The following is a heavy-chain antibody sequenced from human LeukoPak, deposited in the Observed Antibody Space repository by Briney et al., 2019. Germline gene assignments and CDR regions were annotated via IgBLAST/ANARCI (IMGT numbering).Heavy chain of an antibody. D-gene: IGHD6-13*01. Sequence: GGSLRLSCAASGFTFSSYGMHWVRQAPGKGLEWVAFIRYDGSNKYYADSVKGRFTISRDNSKNTLYLQMNSLRAEDTAVYYCANLDVSHYIAAPPGSFDPWGQGTLVTVSS. CDR1: GFTFSSYG. CDR2: IRYDGSNK. J-gene: IGHJ5*02. CDR3: ANLDVSHYIAAPPGSFDP. V-gene: IGHV3-30*02.